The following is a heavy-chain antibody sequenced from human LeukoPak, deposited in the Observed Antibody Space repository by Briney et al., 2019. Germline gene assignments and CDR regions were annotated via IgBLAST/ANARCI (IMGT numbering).Heavy chain of an antibody. CDR3: AKAPVTTCTGAYCSPFDY. CDR2: VSNSGKT. D-gene: IGHD2-21*01. J-gene: IGHJ4*02. CDR1: GFTISSYG. V-gene: IGHV3-23*01. Sequence: AGSLSLSCAASGFTISSYGMSWVRQAQGKGLEGVSAVSNSGKTYHEDSVRGRITISRDSAKTTLFLQMNRLRPDNAAVYYCAKAPVTTCTGAYCSPFDYWGQGALVTVSS.